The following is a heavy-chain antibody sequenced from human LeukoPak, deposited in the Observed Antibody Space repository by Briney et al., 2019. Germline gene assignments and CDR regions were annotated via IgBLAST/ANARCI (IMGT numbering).Heavy chain of an antibody. Sequence: PGGSLRLSCAASGFTVSSNYMSWVRQAPGKGLEWVSVIYSGGSTYYADSVKGRFTISRDNSKNTLYLQMNSLRAKDTAVYYCAREYYYDSSGHWGQGTLVTVSS. V-gene: IGHV3-66*01. D-gene: IGHD3-22*01. J-gene: IGHJ4*02. CDR1: GFTVSSNY. CDR2: IYSGGST. CDR3: AREYYYDSSGH.